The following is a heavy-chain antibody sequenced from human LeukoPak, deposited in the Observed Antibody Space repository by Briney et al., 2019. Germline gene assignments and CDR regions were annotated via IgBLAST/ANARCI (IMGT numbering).Heavy chain of an antibody. Sequence: SETLSLTCAVSGGSISSSNWWSWVRQPPGKGLEWIGEIYHSGSTNYNPSLKSRVTLSVDTSKNQLSLKMTSVTAADTALYYCARDLRQAESGKFTLGFYYYYMDVWGKGTTVTISS. CDR3: ARDLRQAESGKFTLGFYYYYMDV. D-gene: IGHD1-26*01. V-gene: IGHV4-4*02. CDR2: IYHSGST. J-gene: IGHJ6*03. CDR1: GGSISSSNW.